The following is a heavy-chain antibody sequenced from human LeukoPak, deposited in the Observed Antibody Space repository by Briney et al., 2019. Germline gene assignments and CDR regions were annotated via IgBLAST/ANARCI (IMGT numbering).Heavy chain of an antibody. V-gene: IGHV4-59*01. D-gene: IGHD3-16*01. CDR3: ARDPSTFYFDY. Sequence: SETLSLTCTVSGGSISSYYWSWIRQPPGKGLEWIGYIYSSGSTDYNPSLKSRVTISVDTSKSQFSLKLSSVTAADTAIYYCARDPSTFYFDYWGQGALVTVSS. CDR2: IYSSGST. J-gene: IGHJ4*02. CDR1: GGSISSYY.